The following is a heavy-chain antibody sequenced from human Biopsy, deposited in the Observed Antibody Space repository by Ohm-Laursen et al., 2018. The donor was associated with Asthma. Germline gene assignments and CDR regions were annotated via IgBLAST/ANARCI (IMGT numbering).Heavy chain of an antibody. CDR1: GGTFNTYV. Sequence: GSSVKVFCKSLGGTFNTYVIGWVRQAPGHGLEWMGGINSVFGTTTYPQKFQDRVTIIADDSTSTVYMELSSLRSEDTAVYYCARKAGSCISRTCYSLDFWGQGTLVTVSS. CDR2: INSVFGTT. J-gene: IGHJ4*02. V-gene: IGHV1-69*01. D-gene: IGHD2-2*01. CDR3: ARKAGSCISRTCYSLDF.